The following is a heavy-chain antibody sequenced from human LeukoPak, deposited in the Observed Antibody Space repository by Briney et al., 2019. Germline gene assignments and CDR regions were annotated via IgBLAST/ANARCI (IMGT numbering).Heavy chain of an antibody. CDR1: GFTFSHYG. Sequence: PGRSLRLSCAASGFTFSHYGVHWVRQAPGKGLEWVAVISHEGSYQNHADSVKGRFTISRDNSKNMVYLQMNSLRVEDTAVYYCARTREKWQVLDYWGQGTPVTVSS. V-gene: IGHV3-30*03. D-gene: IGHD6-19*01. J-gene: IGHJ4*02. CDR2: ISHEGSYQ. CDR3: ARTREKWQVLDY.